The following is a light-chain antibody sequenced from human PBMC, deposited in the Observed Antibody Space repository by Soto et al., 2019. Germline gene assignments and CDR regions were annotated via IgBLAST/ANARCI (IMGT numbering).Light chain of an antibody. CDR2: DVS. J-gene: IGLJ2*01. V-gene: IGLV2-14*01. CDR3: SSYTSSSTGV. CDR1: SSDFGGYNY. Sequence: QSALTQPASVSGSPGQSITISCTGTSSDFGGYNYVSWYQQHPGKAPKLMIYDVSYRPSGVSNRFSGSKSGNTATLTISGLQAEDEADYYCSSYTSSSTGVFGGGTQLTVL.